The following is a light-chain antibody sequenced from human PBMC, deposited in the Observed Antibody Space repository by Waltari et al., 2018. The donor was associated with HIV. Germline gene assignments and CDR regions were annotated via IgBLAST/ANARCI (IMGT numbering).Light chain of an antibody. CDR1: ISNIGSKT. CDR3: AAWDDSLNSYV. V-gene: IGLV1-44*01. J-gene: IGLJ1*01. Sequence: QSVLTQSPSASGTPGQRVIISCSGTISNIGSKTVNWYRQLPGTAPKLLIHRDVKRPSGVPARFSGAKSGTSASLAISGLQSEDEADYYCAAWDDSLNSYVFGPGTKVTVL. CDR2: RDV.